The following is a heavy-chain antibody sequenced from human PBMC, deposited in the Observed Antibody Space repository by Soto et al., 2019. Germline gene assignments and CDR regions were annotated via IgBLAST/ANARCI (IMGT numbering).Heavy chain of an antibody. CDR3: ARDDIPGRAVAIYGMDV. J-gene: IGHJ6*02. CDR1: GFTFSNYV. Sequence: GGSLRLSCAASGFTFSNYVMHWVRQAPGKGLEWVAVIWYDGSNKYYADSVKGRFTISRDNSKNTLYLQMNSLRAEDTAVYYCARDDIPGRAVAIYGMDVWGQGTTVTVSS. CDR2: IWYDGSNK. V-gene: IGHV3-33*01. D-gene: IGHD6-19*01.